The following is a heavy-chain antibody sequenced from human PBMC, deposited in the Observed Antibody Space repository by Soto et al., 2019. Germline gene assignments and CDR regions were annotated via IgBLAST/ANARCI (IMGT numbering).Heavy chain of an antibody. CDR2: MNPNSGNT. J-gene: IGHJ6*03. CDR3: ARVPQGCYYYYMDV. CDR1: GYTFTSYD. V-gene: IGHV1-8*01. D-gene: IGHD6-19*01. Sequence: GASVKVSCKASGYTFTSYDINWVRQATGQGLEWMGWMNPNSGNTSYAQKFQGRVTITRDTSTSTAYMELSSLRSEDTAVYYCARVPQGCYYYYMDVWGKGTTVTVSS.